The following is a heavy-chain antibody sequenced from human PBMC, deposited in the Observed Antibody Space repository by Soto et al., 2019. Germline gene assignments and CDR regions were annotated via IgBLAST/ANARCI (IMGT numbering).Heavy chain of an antibody. CDR2: ISYDGSNK. J-gene: IGHJ6*02. Sequence: PGGSLRLSCAASGFTFSSYAMHWVRQAPGKGLEWVAVISYDGSNKYYADSVKGRFTISRDNSKNTLYLQMNSLRAEDTAVYYCARGFGNYYYGMDVWGQGTTVTVSS. CDR1: GFTFSSYA. D-gene: IGHD3-16*01. CDR3: ARGFGNYYYGMDV. V-gene: IGHV3-30-3*01.